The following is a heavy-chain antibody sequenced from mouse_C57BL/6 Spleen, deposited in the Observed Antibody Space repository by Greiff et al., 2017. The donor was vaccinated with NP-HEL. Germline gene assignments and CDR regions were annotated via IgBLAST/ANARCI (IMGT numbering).Heavy chain of an antibody. V-gene: IGHV1-15*01. CDR2: IDPETGGT. CDR1: GYTFTDYE. CDR3: TNYYPRVGYFGV. D-gene: IGHD1-1*01. J-gene: IGHJ1*03. Sequence: VQLQQSGAELVRPGASVTLSCKASGYTFTDYEMHWVKQTPVHGLEWIGAIDPETGGTAYNQKFKGKAILTADKSSSTAYMELRSLTSEDSAVYYCTNYYPRVGYFGVWGTGTTVTVSS.